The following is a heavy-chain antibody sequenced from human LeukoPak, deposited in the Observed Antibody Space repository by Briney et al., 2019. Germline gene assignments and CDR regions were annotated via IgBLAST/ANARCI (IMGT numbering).Heavy chain of an antibody. Sequence: GASVKVSCKASGYTFTGYYMHWVRQAPGQGLEWMGWINPNSGGTNYAQKFQGRVTMTRDTPISTAYMELSRLRSDDTAVYYCARLHGDYGHFDYWGQGTLVTVSS. V-gene: IGHV1-2*02. CDR2: INPNSGGT. CDR3: ARLHGDYGHFDY. CDR1: GYTFTGYY. D-gene: IGHD4-17*01. J-gene: IGHJ4*02.